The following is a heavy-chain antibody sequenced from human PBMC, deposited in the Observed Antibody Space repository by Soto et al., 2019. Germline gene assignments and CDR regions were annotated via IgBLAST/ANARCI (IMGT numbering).Heavy chain of an antibody. D-gene: IGHD3-10*01. CDR1: GFSLSTSGMC. J-gene: IGHJ6*02. CDR3: ARIHRGYYYYYGMDV. CDR2: IDWDDDK. Sequence: SGPTLVNPTQTLTLTCTFSGFSLSTSGMCVSWIRQPPGKALEWLALIDWDDDKYYSTSLRTRLTISKDTSKNQVVLTMTNMDPVDTATYYCARIHRGYYYYYGMDVWGQGTTVTVSS. V-gene: IGHV2-70*01.